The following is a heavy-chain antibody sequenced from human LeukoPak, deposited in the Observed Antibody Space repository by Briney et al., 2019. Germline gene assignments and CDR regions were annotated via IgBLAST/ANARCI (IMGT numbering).Heavy chain of an antibody. CDR2: ISPYNGNT. CDR3: AGQGGYAWSWFDP. V-gene: IGHV1-18*01. D-gene: IGHD3-3*01. CDR1: GYTFTSYG. J-gene: IGHJ5*02. Sequence: ASVEVSCKASGYTFTSYGIGWVRQAPGQGLEWMGWISPYNGNTKYPQKFQGRVIMTTDTATTTVYMELRSLTSDDTAMYYCAGQGGYAWSWFDPWGQGTLVTVSS.